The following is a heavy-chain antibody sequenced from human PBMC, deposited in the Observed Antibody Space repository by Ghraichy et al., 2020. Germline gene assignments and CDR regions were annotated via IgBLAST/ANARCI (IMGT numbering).Heavy chain of an antibody. CDR1: GGSISSSSYY. CDR2: VYYSGST. J-gene: IGHJ4*02. Sequence: SETLSLTCSVSGGSISSSSYYWGWIRQPPGKGLEWIGSVYYSGSTFYNPSLRSRVTISVDTSRNQFSLKLSSVTAADTAVYYCARRGTRGIGDYGDPHTGRFDYWGQGTLVTVSS. CDR3: ARRGTRGIGDYGDPHTGRFDY. D-gene: IGHD4-17*01. V-gene: IGHV4-39*01.